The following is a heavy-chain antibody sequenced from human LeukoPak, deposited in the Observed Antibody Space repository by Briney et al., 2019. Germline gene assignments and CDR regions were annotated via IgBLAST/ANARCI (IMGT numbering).Heavy chain of an antibody. D-gene: IGHD3-3*01. J-gene: IGHJ6*02. CDR2: ISGGGGGT. CDR1: GFTFSSYA. CDR3: AKDLLYDFWSGYSADYYYYGLDV. Sequence: PGGSLRLSCAASGFTFSSYAMSWVRQAPGKGLEWVSAISGGGGGTYYADSVKGRFPISRDISKNTLYLQMNSLRAEDTAVYYCAKDLLYDFWSGYSADYYYYGLDVWGQGTTVTV. V-gene: IGHV3-23*01.